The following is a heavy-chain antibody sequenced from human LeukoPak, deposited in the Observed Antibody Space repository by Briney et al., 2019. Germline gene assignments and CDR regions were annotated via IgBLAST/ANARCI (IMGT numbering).Heavy chain of an antibody. CDR1: GYTFTGYY. Sequence: VASVKVSCKASGYTFTGYYMHWVRQAPGQGLEWMGWINPNSGGTNYAQKFQGRVTMTRDTSISTAYMELSRLRSDDTAVYYCARDLGYCSSTSCYVSYHYGMDVWGQGTTVTVSS. CDR2: INPNSGGT. J-gene: IGHJ6*02. V-gene: IGHV1-2*02. CDR3: ARDLGYCSSTSCYVSYHYGMDV. D-gene: IGHD2-2*01.